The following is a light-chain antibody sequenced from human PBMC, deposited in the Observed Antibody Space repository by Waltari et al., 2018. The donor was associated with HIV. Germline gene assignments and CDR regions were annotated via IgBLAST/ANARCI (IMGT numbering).Light chain of an antibody. CDR2: KAS. CDR3: QHYNNYPWT. J-gene: IGKJ1*01. Sequence: DIPMTQSPSTLSASVGDRVTITCRASQSIGSWLAWYQQKPGKAPKVLIYKASTLQSGVPSRFSGSGSGTEFTLTISSLQPDDFATYYYQHYNNYPWTFGQGTKVEIK. CDR1: QSIGSW. V-gene: IGKV1-5*03.